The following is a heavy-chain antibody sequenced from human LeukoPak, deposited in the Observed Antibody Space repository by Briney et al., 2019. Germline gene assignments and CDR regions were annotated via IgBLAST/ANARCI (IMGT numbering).Heavy chain of an antibody. D-gene: IGHD6-13*01. CDR3: ARDGKSSSWYTGFDY. Sequence: GASVKVSCKASGGTFSSYAISWVRQAPGQGLEWMGWISAYNGNTNYAQKLQGRVTMTTDTSTSTAYMELRSLRSDDTAVYYCARDGKSSSWYTGFDYWGQGTLVTVSS. J-gene: IGHJ4*02. CDR1: GGTFSSYA. V-gene: IGHV1-18*01. CDR2: ISAYNGNT.